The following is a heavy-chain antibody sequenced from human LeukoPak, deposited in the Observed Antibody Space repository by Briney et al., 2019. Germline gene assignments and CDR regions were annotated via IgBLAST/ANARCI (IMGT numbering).Heavy chain of an antibody. CDR2: ISANDGKI. Sequence: GASVKVSCKASGFVFTSYGFTWVRQAPGQGLEWMGWISANDGKIHYSERHQGRVTMTTDTVTRTAYMELRSLRSDDTAVYYCARELHVERDDYWGQGTLVTVSS. J-gene: IGHJ4*02. D-gene: IGHD1-1*01. CDR3: ARELHVERDDY. V-gene: IGHV1-18*01. CDR1: GFVFTSYG.